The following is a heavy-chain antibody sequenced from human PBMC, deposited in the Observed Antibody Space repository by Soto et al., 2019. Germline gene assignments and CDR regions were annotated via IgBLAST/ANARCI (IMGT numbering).Heavy chain of an antibody. CDR1: GFTFSSYG. D-gene: IGHD2-2*01. CDR2: IWYDGSNK. J-gene: IGHJ6*02. Sequence: QVQLVESGGGVVQPGRSLRLSCAASGFTFSSYGMHWVRQAPGKGLEWVAVIWYDGSNKYYADSVKGRFTNSRDNSKNALYMQMNSLRAEDTAVYYCARGGGVVVPAAPYYYYYGMDVWGQGTTVTVSS. V-gene: IGHV3-33*01. CDR3: ARGGGVVVPAAPYYYYYGMDV.